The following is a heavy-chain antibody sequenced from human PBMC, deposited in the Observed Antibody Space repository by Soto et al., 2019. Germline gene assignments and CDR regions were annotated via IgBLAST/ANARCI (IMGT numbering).Heavy chain of an antibody. CDR3: ASKAACGGDCYAFDS. CDR1: GGIFSSTT. D-gene: IGHD2-21*02. V-gene: IGHV1-69*06. J-gene: IGHJ4*02. Sequence: QVYLVQSGAAVKKPGSSVKISCKASGGIFSSTTINWVRQAAGQGLEWMGGIIPLFGTANYAEKFQGRVTITADKSTKTEYMELTSLRSEDTAVYYCASKAACGGDCYAFDSWGQGTLVTVSS. CDR2: IIPLFGTA.